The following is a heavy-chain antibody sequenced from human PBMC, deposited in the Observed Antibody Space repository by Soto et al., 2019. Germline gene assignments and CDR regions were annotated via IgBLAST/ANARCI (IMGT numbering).Heavy chain of an antibody. J-gene: IGHJ4*02. Sequence: SMRLSCASCGYTFTSYNMRWVRQAPGKGLEWVSAISGTGDSTYYADSVKGRFTISRDNSKNTLYLQINSLRAEDTAVYYCAKDRDSSGYYYRNYWGQGT. D-gene: IGHD3-22*01. CDR1: GYTFTSYN. CDR2: ISGTGDST. CDR3: AKDRDSSGYYYRNY. V-gene: IGHV3-23*01.